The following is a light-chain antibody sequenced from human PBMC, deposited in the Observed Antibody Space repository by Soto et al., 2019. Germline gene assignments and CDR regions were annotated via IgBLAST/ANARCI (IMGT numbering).Light chain of an antibody. J-gene: IGLJ3*02. Sequence: QSVLTQPPSASGTPGQRVTISCSGSSSNLGSNSVNWYQQVPGTAPKLLISSDNQRPSGVPDRFSGSQSGTSASLAISGLQSEDEADYHCGAWDDGLNGWVFGGGTKLTVL. CDR3: GAWDDGLNGWV. V-gene: IGLV1-44*01. CDR2: SDN. CDR1: SSNLGSNS.